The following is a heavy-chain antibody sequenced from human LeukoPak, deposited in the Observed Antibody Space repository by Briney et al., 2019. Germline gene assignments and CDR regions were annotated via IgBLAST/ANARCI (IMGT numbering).Heavy chain of an antibody. D-gene: IGHD3-10*01. J-gene: IGHJ5*02. CDR2: IIPIFCTA. Sequence: SSVKVSCKASRGTFRSYAISWVRQAPGRGLEWMGGIIPIFCTAHFAQKFQGRVTIAADESTSTAYMELSRLRSEDTAVYYCARERAEYYGSGSLAFDPWGQGTLVTVSS. CDR1: RGTFRSYA. V-gene: IGHV1-69*01. CDR3: ARERAEYYGSGSLAFDP.